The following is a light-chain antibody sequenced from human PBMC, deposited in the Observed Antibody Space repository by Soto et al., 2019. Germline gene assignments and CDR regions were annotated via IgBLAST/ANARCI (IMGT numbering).Light chain of an antibody. J-gene: IGLJ2*01. CDR3: SSYAGSNNVL. CDR1: SSDVGAYHY. Sequence: QSALTQPPSASGSPGQSVTISCTGSSSDVGAYHYVSWYQQHPGKAPKLMIYDVIKRPAGVPDRFSGSKSGNTASLPVSVLQAEDEADYYCSSYAGSNNVLFGGGTKLTVL. V-gene: IGLV2-8*01. CDR2: DVI.